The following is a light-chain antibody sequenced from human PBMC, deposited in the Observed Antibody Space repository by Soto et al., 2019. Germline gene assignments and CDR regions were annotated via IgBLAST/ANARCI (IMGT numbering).Light chain of an antibody. J-gene: IGLJ3*02. CDR3: CSYAGTSLV. CDR1: SSDVGGYKF. V-gene: IGLV2-11*01. Sequence: QSALTQPRSVSGSPGQSVTISCTGTSSDVGGYKFVSWCQQHPGTAPKLMIFDVSQRPSGVPDRFSGSKSGDTASLTISGLQAEDEADYYCCSYAGTSLVFGGGTKVTVL. CDR2: DVS.